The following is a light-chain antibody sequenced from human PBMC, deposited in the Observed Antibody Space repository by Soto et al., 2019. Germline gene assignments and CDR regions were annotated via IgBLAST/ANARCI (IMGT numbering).Light chain of an antibody. CDR1: QSVGIK. CDR3: HHREGGPPT. CDR2: DIV. Sequence: TVLTQSPATLSLSPGERATLSCRASQSVGIKLAWYQQKPGQSPRLLIYDIVNRATGIPARFSGSGAGTDFPPTITGLEPEDFEVYYCHHREGGPPTFGQGTKGE. V-gene: IGKV3-11*01. J-gene: IGKJ1*01.